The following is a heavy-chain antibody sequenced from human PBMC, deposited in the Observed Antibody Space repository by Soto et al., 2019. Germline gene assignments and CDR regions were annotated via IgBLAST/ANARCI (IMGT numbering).Heavy chain of an antibody. CDR3: AIGTERGSYYRMAV. J-gene: IGHJ6*02. CDR2: IYYSGST. CDR1: GGSISSYH. Sequence: SETLSLTCTVSGGSISSYHWRWIRQPPGKGLEWIGYIYYSGSTNYNPSLKSRVTISVDTSKNQFSLKLSSVTAADTAVYYCAIGTERGSYYRMAVWGQGTTVTVSS. D-gene: IGHD3-10*01. V-gene: IGHV4-59*01.